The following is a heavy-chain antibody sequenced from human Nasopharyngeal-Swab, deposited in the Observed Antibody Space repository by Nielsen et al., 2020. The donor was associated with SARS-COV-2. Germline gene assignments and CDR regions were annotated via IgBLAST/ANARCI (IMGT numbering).Heavy chain of an antibody. CDR3: ARPYYYDSSGYLVAFDI. CDR2: IIPIFGTA. CDR1: GGTFSSYA. D-gene: IGHD3-22*01. Sequence: SVKVSCKASGGTFSSYAISWVQQAPGQGLERMGGIIPIFGTANYAQKFQGRVTITADESTSTAYMELSSLRSEDTAVYYCARPYYYDSSGYLVAFDIWGQGTMVTVSS. J-gene: IGHJ3*02. V-gene: IGHV1-69*13.